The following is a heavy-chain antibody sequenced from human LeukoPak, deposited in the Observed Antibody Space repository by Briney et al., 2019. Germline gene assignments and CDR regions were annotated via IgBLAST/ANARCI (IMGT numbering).Heavy chain of an antibody. J-gene: IGHJ4*02. CDR1: GGTFSSYA. CDR2: IIPIFGTA. V-gene: IGHV1-69*13. CDR3: ARELVEAELTGLSYY. D-gene: IGHD1-7*01. Sequence: GASVKVTCKASGGTFSSYAISWVRQAPGQGLEWMGGIIPIFGTANYAQKFQGRVTITADESTSTAYMELSSLRSEDTAVYYCARELVEAELTGLSYYWGQGTLVTVSS.